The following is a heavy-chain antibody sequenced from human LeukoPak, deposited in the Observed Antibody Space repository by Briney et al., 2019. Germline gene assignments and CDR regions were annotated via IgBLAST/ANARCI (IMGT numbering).Heavy chain of an antibody. CDR3: AKDFRIGYSAHFDY. CDR2: IYENGGTT. J-gene: IGHJ4*02. CDR1: GFTFRSHA. Sequence: GGSLRLSCVGSGFTFRSHAMSWVRQAPEKGLEFVSGIYENGGTTYYADSVKGRFSISRDNSKNTLNLQMDSLRGEDTAVYYCAKDFRIGYSAHFDYWGQGALVTVSS. V-gene: IGHV3-23*01. D-gene: IGHD2-21*01.